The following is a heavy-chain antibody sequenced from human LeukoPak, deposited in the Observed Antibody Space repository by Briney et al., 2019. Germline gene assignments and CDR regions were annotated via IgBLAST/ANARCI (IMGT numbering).Heavy chain of an antibody. D-gene: IGHD3-3*01. J-gene: IGHJ5*02. CDR3: ARAGSTKIRFLEGGWFDP. CDR2: INPNSGGT. Sequence: GASVKVSCKASGYTFTGYYMHWVRQAPGQGLEWMGRINPNSGGTNYAQKFQGRVTMTRDTSISTAYMELSRLRSDDTAVYYCARAGSTKIRFLEGGWFDPWGQGTLVTVSS. CDR1: GYTFTGYY. V-gene: IGHV1-2*06.